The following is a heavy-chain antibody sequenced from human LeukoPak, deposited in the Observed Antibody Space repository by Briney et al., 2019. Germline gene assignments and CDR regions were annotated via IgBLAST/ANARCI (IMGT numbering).Heavy chain of an antibody. D-gene: IGHD3-10*01. V-gene: IGHV3-23*01. CDR3: AKSYYGSGSYPF. CDR1: GFTFSNYA. CDR2: ISGSGDST. Sequence: GGSLSLSCAASGFTFSNYAMSWFRQAPGKGLEWVSGISGSGDSTYYADSVKGRFTISRDNSRNTLYLQMNSLRAEDTAIYYCAKSYYGSGSYPFWGQGTLVTVSS. J-gene: IGHJ4*02.